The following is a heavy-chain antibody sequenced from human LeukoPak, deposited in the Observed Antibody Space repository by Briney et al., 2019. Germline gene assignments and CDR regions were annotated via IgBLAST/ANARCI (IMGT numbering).Heavy chain of an antibody. Sequence: PSETLSLTCTVSGGSISSYYWSWIRQPAGKGLEWIGRIYTSGSTNYNPSPKSRVTMSVDTSKNQFSLKLSSVTAADTAVYYCARDLLYDFWSGYYPNDAFDIWDQGTMVTVSS. J-gene: IGHJ3*02. D-gene: IGHD3-3*01. CDR1: GGSISSYY. CDR2: IYTSGST. CDR3: ARDLLYDFWSGYYPNDAFDI. V-gene: IGHV4-4*07.